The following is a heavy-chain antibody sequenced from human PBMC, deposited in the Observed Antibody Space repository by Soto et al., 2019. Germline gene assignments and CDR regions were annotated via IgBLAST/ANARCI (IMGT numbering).Heavy chain of an antibody. CDR1: GDSISSYY. Sequence: QVRLQESGPGLVKPSETLSLTCSVSGDSISSYYWSWNRQPPGKGLEWIGYMYNTGSTIYNPSLKSRVTISVDTSKNQFSLKLNSVTAADTAVYYCARDLWGYCGADCYPLDVWGQGTTVTVSS. CDR3: ARDLWGYCGADCYPLDV. CDR2: MYNTGST. J-gene: IGHJ6*02. D-gene: IGHD2-21*02. V-gene: IGHV4-59*01.